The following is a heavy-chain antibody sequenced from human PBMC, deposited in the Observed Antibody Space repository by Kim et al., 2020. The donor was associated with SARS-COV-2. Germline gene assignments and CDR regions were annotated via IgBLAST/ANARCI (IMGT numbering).Heavy chain of an antibody. Sequence: TNYNPSLKSRVTISVDTSKNQFSLKLSSVTAADTAVYYCARDLLGDAFDIWGQGTMVTVSS. CDR3: ARDLLGDAFDI. CDR2: T. D-gene: IGHD3-10*01. V-gene: IGHV4-59*01. J-gene: IGHJ3*02.